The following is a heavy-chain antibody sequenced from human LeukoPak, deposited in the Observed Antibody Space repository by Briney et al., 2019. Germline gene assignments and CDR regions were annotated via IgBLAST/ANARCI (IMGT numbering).Heavy chain of an antibody. J-gene: IGHJ6*03. CDR3: AKDFRSSGWYYWGEYYMDV. Sequence: PGGSLRLSCAASGFTFSNAWMSWVRQAPGKGLEWVAFIRYDGSNKYYADSVKGRFTISRDNSKNTLYLQMNSLRAEDTAVYYCAKDFRSSGWYYWGEYYMDVWGKGTTVTISS. CDR1: GFTFSNAW. D-gene: IGHD6-19*01. V-gene: IGHV3-30*02. CDR2: IRYDGSNK.